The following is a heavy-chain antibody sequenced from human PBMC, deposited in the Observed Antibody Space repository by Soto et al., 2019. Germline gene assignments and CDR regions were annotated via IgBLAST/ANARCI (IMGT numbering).Heavy chain of an antibody. CDR3: ARVKRSTSRLDP. Sequence: SETLSLTCSVSGDSVSSGAYFWGLIRQPPGKGLEWIGYVYYSGSTSYNPSLETGVTISVDTSKNQFSLKLTSVTPADTAIYYCARVKRSTSRLDPWGQGTLVTVSS. V-gene: IGHV4-61*08. CDR2: VYYSGST. J-gene: IGHJ5*02. D-gene: IGHD1-26*01. CDR1: GDSVSSGAYF.